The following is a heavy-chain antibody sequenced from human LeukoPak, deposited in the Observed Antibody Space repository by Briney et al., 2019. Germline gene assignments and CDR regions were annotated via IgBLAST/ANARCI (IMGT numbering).Heavy chain of an antibody. V-gene: IGHV3-30*04. CDR3: ARDRHPYFDWFTPDY. CDR1: GFTFSSYG. CDR2: ISYDGSNK. J-gene: IGHJ4*02. Sequence: GRSLRLSCAASGFTFSSYGMHWVRQAPSKGLEWVAVISYDGSNKYYADSVKGRFTISRDNSKNTLYLQMNSLRAEDTAVYYCARDRHPYFDWFTPDYWGQGTLVTVSS. D-gene: IGHD3-9*01.